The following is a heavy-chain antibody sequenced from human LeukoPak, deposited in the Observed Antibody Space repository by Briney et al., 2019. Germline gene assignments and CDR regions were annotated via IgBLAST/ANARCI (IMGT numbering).Heavy chain of an antibody. Sequence: GAPVKVSCKASGYAFTSYGISWVRQAPGQGLECMGWISAYNGNTNYAQMLQGRVTMTTDTSTSTAYMELRSLRSDDTALYYCAIDGIYDFWSGYHGYFDSSGDGTLVTASS. CDR3: AIDGIYDFWSGYHGYFDS. CDR1: GYAFTSYG. J-gene: IGHJ4*01. D-gene: IGHD3-3*01. V-gene: IGHV1-18*01. CDR2: ISAYNGNT.